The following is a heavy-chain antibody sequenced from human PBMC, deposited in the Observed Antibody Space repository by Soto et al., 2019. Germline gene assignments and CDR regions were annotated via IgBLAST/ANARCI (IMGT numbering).Heavy chain of an antibody. CDR1: GFTFSNAW. J-gene: IGHJ4*02. D-gene: IGHD2-15*01. CDR3: TTLSIVVVVAATRTVDY. CDR2: IKSKTDGGTT. V-gene: IGHV3-15*07. Sequence: GGSLRLSCAASGFTFSNAWMNWVRQAPGKGLEWVGRIKSKTDGGTTDYAAPVKGRFTISRDDSKNTLYLQMNSLKTEDTAVYYCTTLSIVVVVAATRTVDYWGQGTLVTVSS.